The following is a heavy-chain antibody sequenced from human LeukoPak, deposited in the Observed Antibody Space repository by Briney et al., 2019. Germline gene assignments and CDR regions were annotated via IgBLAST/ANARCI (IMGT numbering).Heavy chain of an antibody. D-gene: IGHD3-10*01. V-gene: IGHV4-39*07. J-gene: IGHJ6*02. Sequence: PSETLSLTCTVSGGSISSSSYYWGWIRQPPGKGLEWIGSIYYSGSTYYNPSLKSRVTLSVDTSKNQFSLKLSSVTAADTAVYYCAREGAMVRDVWGQGTTVTVSS. CDR2: IYYSGST. CDR3: AREGAMVRDV. CDR1: GGSISSSSYY.